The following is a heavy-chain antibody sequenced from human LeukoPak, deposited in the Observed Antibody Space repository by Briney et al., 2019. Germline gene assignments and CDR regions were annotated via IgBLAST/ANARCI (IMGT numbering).Heavy chain of an antibody. J-gene: IGHJ6*03. V-gene: IGHV3-30*18. Sequence: PGGSLRLSCAASGFTFSSYGMHWVRQAPGKGLEWVAVISYDGSNKYYVDSVKGRFTISRDNSKNTLYLQMNSLRAEDTAVYYCAKHSGYDYYYYYMDVWGKGTTVTVSS. CDR3: AKHSGYDYYYYYMDV. D-gene: IGHD5-12*01. CDR2: ISYDGSNK. CDR1: GFTFSSYG.